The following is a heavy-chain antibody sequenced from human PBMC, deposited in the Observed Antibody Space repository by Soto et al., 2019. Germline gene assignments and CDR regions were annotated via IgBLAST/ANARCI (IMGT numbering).Heavy chain of an antibody. V-gene: IGHV4-34*11. CDR2: IYNNGRV. J-gene: IGHJ6*03. CDR3: ARARVAILREVVKYNMDV. Sequence: SETLSLTCAASGHSISDYYWSWIRQSPGKGLEWLGHIYNNGRVNTNPSLLSRPTISTNTSTNQLSLNLRSVTAADTAVNYCARARVAILREVVKYNMDVWGPGPTVTVSS. CDR1: GHSISDYY.